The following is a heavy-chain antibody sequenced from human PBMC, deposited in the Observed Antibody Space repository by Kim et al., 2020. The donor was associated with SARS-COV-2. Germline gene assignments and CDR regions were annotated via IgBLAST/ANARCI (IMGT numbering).Heavy chain of an antibody. CDR2: ISSSSSYI. CDR1: GFTFSSYS. D-gene: IGHD3-16*01. Sequence: GGSLRLSCAASGFTFSSYSMNWVRQAPGKGLEWVSSISSSSSYIYYADSVKGRFTISIDNAKNSLYLQMNSLRAEDTAVYYCARGSYYDYVWGTLDYWGQGTLVTVSS. V-gene: IGHV3-21*01. J-gene: IGHJ4*02. CDR3: ARGSYYDYVWGTLDY.